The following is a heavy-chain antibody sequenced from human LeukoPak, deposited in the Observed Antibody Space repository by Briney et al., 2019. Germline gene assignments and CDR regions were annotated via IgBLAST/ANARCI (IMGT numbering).Heavy chain of an antibody. Sequence: SETLSLTCTVSGGSISSYYWSWIRQPAGKGLEWIGRIYTSGSTNYNPSLKSRVTMSVDTSKNQFSLKQNSVTAADTAVYYCARSLSSGWFPFDYWSQGTLVTVSS. V-gene: IGHV4-4*07. CDR2: IYTSGST. J-gene: IGHJ4*02. D-gene: IGHD6-19*01. CDR3: ARSLSSGWFPFDY. CDR1: GGSISSYY.